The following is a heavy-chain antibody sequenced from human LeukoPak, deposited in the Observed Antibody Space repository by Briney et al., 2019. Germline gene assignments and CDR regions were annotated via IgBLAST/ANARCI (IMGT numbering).Heavy chain of an antibody. Sequence: GGSLRLSCAASGFPFTTYAMSWVRQAPGKGLEWVSGSSGSGGSTYYADSVKGRFTISRDNSKNTLYLQMYSLRVEDTAVYYCAGTAFDSTGYYLSFDCWGQGTLVTVSS. CDR2: SSGSGGST. CDR1: GFPFTTYA. V-gene: IGHV3-23*01. J-gene: IGHJ4*02. CDR3: AGTAFDSTGYYLSFDC. D-gene: IGHD3-22*01.